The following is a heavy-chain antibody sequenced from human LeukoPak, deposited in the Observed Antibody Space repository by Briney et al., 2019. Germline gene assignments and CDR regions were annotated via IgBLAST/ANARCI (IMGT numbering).Heavy chain of an antibody. V-gene: IGHV4-4*07. CDR1: GGSMSTFY. CDR3: ARDGSSWPFFES. J-gene: IGHJ4*02. CDR2: IYGSGTT. Sequence: SETLSLTCTVSGGSMSTFYWSWIRQPAGKGLEWIGRIYGSGTTNYNPALKSRVTKSVDTSKKQFSLKLTSVTAADTAVYYCARDGSSWPFFESWGQGTLVTVSS. D-gene: IGHD6-13*01.